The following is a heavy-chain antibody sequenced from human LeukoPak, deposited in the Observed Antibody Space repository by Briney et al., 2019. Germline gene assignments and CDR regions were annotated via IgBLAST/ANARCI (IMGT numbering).Heavy chain of an antibody. CDR2: INHNGNVN. V-gene: IGHV3-7*03. Sequence: GGSLRLSCAASGFTFSDYFMSWIRQAPGKGLEWVASINHNGNVNYYVDSVKGRFTISRDNAKNSLYLQMSNLRAEDTAAYFCARGGGLDVWGQGATVTVSS. CDR1: GFTFSDYF. J-gene: IGHJ6*02. CDR3: ARGGGLDV. D-gene: IGHD3-16*01.